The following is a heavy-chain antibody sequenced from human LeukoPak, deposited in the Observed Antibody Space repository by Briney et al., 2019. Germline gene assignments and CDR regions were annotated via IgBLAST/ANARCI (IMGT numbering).Heavy chain of an antibody. D-gene: IGHD3-22*01. V-gene: IGHV1-8*01. CDR2: MNPNSGNT. J-gene: IGHJ3*02. Sequence: GASVKVSCKASGYTFTSYDINWVRQATGQGLEWMGWMNPNSGNTGYAQKFQGRVTMPRNTSISTAYMELSSLRSEDTAVYYCARERPVTYYYDSSGYFDAFDIWGQGTMVTVSS. CDR1: GYTFTSYD. CDR3: ARERPVTYYYDSSGYFDAFDI.